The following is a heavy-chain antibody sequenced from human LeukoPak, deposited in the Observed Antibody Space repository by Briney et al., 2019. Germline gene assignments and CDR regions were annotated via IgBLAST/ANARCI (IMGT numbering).Heavy chain of an antibody. CDR3: AKAASAYDSSGYYYGGFDY. D-gene: IGHD3-22*01. CDR2: IRYDGSNK. Sequence: GGSLRLSCAASGFSFSNYGMDWVRQAPGKGLEWVAFIRYDGSNKYYADSVKGRFTISRDNSKNTLYLQLNSLRAEDTAVYYCAKAASAYDSSGYYYGGFDYWRQGTPVTVSS. V-gene: IGHV3-30*02. CDR1: GFSFSNYG. J-gene: IGHJ4*02.